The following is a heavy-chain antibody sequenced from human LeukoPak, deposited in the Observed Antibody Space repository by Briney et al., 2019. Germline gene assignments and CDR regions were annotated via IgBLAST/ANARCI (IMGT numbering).Heavy chain of an antibody. Sequence: PSETLSLTCAVSGYSISSGYYWGWIRPPPGKGLEWIGIIYHSGSTYYNPSLKSRVTISVDTSKNQFSLKLSSVTAADTAVYYCARHQKSIVVVPAAMQYYDFRNDAFDIWGQGTMVTVSS. CDR1: GYSISSGYY. CDR2: IYHSGST. V-gene: IGHV4-38-2*01. D-gene: IGHD2-2*01. CDR3: ARHQKSIVVVPAAMQYYDFRNDAFDI. J-gene: IGHJ3*02.